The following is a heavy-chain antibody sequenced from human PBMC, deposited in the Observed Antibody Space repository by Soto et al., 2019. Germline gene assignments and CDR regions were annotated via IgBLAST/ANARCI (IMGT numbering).Heavy chain of an antibody. Sequence: ASVKVSCKASGGTFSSYAISWVRQAPGQGLEWMGGIIPIFGTANYAQKFQGRVTITADESTSTAYMEVSSLRSEDTAVYYCARANGDCVGYHCYVLAVWGQGTTVNGSS. V-gene: IGHV1-69*13. D-gene: IGHD2-21*02. J-gene: IGHJ6*02. CDR3: ARANGDCVGYHCYVLAV. CDR2: IIPIFGTA. CDR1: GGTFSSYA.